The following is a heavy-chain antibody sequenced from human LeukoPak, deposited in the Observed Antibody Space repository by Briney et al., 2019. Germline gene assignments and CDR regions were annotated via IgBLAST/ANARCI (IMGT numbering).Heavy chain of an antibody. J-gene: IGHJ5*02. CDR2: IYYSGST. CDR1: GGSISGYY. D-gene: IGHD6-13*01. Sequence: PSETLSLTCTVSGGSISGYYWSWIRQPPGKGLEWLGYIYYSGSTNYNPSLKSRVTISVDTSKNQFPLKLSSVTAADTAVYYCAIRSGYRSSYWFDPWGQGTLVTVSS. V-gene: IGHV4-59*01. CDR3: AIRSGYRSSYWFDP.